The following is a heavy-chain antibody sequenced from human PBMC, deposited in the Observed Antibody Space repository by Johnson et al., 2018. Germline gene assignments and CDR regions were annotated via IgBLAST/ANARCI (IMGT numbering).Heavy chain of an antibody. CDR3: APDPHHGSGNGGGGFDI. Sequence: VQLVESGGGLVEPGGSLRLSCAASGFTFSKAWRSWVRQAPGKGLAGIARTTSKVDGGTRSYATPVQERFIHSRDASTSTMYLQMSSLKIDDTAIYYCAPDPHHGSGNGGGGFDIWGRGTMVTVSS. CDR2: TTSKVDGGTR. CDR1: GFTFSKAW. D-gene: IGHD3-10*01. J-gene: IGHJ3*02. V-gene: IGHV3-15*01.